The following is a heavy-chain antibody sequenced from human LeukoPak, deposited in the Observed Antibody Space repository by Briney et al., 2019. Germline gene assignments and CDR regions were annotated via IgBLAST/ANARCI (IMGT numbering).Heavy chain of an antibody. V-gene: IGHV1-46*01. J-gene: IGHJ4*02. CDR1: GGTFSSYA. CDR3: AREVGATTGPYDPYYFDY. CDR2: INPSGGST. Sequence: GASVKVSCKASGGTFSSYAISWVRQAPGQGLEWMGIINPSGGSTSYAQKFQGRVTMTRDTSTSTVYMELSSLRSEDTAVYYCAREVGATTGPYDPYYFDYWGQGTLVTVSS. D-gene: IGHD1-26*01.